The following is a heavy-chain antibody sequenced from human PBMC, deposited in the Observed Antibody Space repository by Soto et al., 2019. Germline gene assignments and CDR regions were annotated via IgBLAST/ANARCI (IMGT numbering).Heavy chain of an antibody. Sequence: ASVKVSCKTSGYTFTDHGIDWVRQAPGQGLEWVGWVSSYNGNTNYAYNLKDRVIMTTDASTSTAYMELRGLRSDDTAVYYCARAVEGSYFPADFWGQGTPVTVSS. D-gene: IGHD3-10*01. CDR3: ARAVEGSYFPADF. CDR1: GYTFTDHG. CDR2: VSSYNGNT. J-gene: IGHJ4*02. V-gene: IGHV1-18*01.